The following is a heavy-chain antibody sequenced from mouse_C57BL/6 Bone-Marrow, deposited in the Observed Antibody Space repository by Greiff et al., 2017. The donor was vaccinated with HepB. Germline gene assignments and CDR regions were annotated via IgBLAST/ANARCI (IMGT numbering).Heavy chain of an antibody. CDR2: INPNNGGT. CDR3: ARGGWLDYFDY. V-gene: IGHV1-26*01. Sequence: VQLQQSGPELVKPGASVKISCKASGYTFTDYYMNWVKQSHGKSLEWIGDINPNNGGTSYNQKFKGKATLTVDKSSSIAYMELRSLTSEDSAVYYCARGGWLDYFDYWGQGTTLTVSS. D-gene: IGHD2-3*01. J-gene: IGHJ2*01. CDR1: GYTFTDYY.